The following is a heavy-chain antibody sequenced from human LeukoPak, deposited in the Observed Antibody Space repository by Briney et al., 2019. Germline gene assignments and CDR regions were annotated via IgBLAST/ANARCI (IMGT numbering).Heavy chain of an antibody. D-gene: IGHD5-18*01. J-gene: IGHJ4*02. CDR1: AFTFSSYG. Sequence: GGSLRLSCAASAFTFSSYGMHWVRQAPGKGLEWVALIWYDGSNKYYADSVKGRFTISRDNSKNTLYLQMNSLRAEDTAVYHCAKTHSVKGYTYGYFDYWGQGTLVTVSS. V-gene: IGHV3-33*06. CDR2: IWYDGSNK. CDR3: AKTHSVKGYTYGYFDY.